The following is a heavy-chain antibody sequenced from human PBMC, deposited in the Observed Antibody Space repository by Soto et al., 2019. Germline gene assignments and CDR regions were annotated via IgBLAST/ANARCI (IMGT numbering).Heavy chain of an antibody. CDR2: IIPSFGTA. Sequence: QVQLVQSGAEVKKPGSSVKVSCKASGCTFSSYAISWVRQAPGQGLEWMGGIIPSFGTANYAQKFQGRVTITTDKSTSTADMEGRSLRCEDKAVDYCARGRGVVTDIIPEWDAFDIWGQGTMVTVSS. V-gene: IGHV1-69*06. J-gene: IGHJ3*02. CDR3: ARGRGVVTDIIPEWDAFDI. CDR1: GCTFSSYA. D-gene: IGHD2-21*02.